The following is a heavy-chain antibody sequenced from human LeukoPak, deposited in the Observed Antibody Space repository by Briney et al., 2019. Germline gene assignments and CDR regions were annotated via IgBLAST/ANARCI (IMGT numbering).Heavy chain of an antibody. J-gene: IGHJ4*02. Sequence: KSGGSLRLSCAASGFTFSNAWMSWVRQAPGKGLEWVGRIKSKTDGGTTDYAAPVKGRFTISRDDSKNTLYLQMNSLKTEDTAVYYCTTEYYYGSGTDGDYWGQGTLVTVSS. V-gene: IGHV3-15*01. CDR2: IKSKTDGGTT. D-gene: IGHD3-10*01. CDR1: GFTFSNAW. CDR3: TTEYYYGSGTDGDY.